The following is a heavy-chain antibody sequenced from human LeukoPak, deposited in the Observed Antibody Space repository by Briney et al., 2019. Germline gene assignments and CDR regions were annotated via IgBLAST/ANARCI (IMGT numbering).Heavy chain of an antibody. D-gene: IGHD3-16*01. CDR2: ITPNSGGT. CDR1: GHTSTACY. J-gene: IGHJ4*02. V-gene: IGHV1-2*02. Sequence: ASVKGSCIASGHTSTACYMHSVRQAPGQGLEWIGWITPNSGGTNYAQKLPGTVTITTHTSSRTAPMALSRLRSDHTTLSYCARECECGRGSSWRGCFDYWGGGIQVTVSS. CDR3: ARECECGRGSSWRGCFDY.